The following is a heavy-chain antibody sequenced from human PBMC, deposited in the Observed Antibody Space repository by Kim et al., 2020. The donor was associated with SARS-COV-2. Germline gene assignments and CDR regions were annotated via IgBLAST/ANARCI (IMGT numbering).Heavy chain of an antibody. D-gene: IGHD5-12*01. Sequence: DSVNGRFTISRDNSKNPLYLQMNSLRTEDTALYYCAKNLRYNYGYYGMDVWGQGTTVTVSS. J-gene: IGHJ6*02. V-gene: IGHV3-43*01. CDR3: AKNLRYNYGYYGMDV.